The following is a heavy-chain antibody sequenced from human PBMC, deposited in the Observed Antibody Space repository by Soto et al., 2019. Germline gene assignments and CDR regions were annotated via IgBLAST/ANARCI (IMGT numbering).Heavy chain of an antibody. Sequence: GAVKVSCKASGYTFTRYGISWGRPAPGQGLEWMGWISAYKGNTNYAQKLQGRVTMTTDTTTSTAYMELRSLRHDDTAGYYRARELMLVVPAAIGLFDYSRPGSRVTV. J-gene: IGHJ4*02. D-gene: IGHD2-2*02. CDR2: ISAYKGNT. CDR1: GYTFTRYG. V-gene: IGHV1-18*01. CDR3: ARELMLVVPAAIGLFDY.